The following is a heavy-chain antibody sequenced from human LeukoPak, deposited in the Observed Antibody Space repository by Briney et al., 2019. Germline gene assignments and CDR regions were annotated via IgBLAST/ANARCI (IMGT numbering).Heavy chain of an antibody. CDR3: AKGSGRELLGFDY. V-gene: IGHV3-30*02. Sequence: GESLKISCAASGFTFRSFGLHWVRQAPGKGLEWVAFVRNDGNKTYYADSVRGRFTISRDNSKNTLFLQMNTLRPDDTAIYYCAKGSGRELLGFDYWGQGTLVAVSS. J-gene: IGHJ4*02. CDR2: VRNDGNKT. D-gene: IGHD1-7*01. CDR1: GFTFRSFG.